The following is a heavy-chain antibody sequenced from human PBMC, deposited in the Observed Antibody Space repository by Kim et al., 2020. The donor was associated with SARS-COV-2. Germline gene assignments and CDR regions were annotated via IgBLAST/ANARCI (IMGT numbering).Heavy chain of an antibody. CDR3: ARYDIVVVVAATNYGMDV. CDR2: ISSSGSTI. D-gene: IGHD2-15*01. Sequence: GGSLRLSCAASRFTFSDYYMSWIRQAPGKGLEWVSYISSSGSTIYYADSVKGRFTISRDNAKNSLYLQMNSLRAEDTAVYYCARYDIVVVVAATNYGMDVWGQGTTVTVSS. CDR1: RFTFSDYY. J-gene: IGHJ6*02. V-gene: IGHV3-11*01.